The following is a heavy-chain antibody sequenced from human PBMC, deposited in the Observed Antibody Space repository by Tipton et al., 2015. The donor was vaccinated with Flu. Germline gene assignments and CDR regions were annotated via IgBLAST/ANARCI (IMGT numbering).Heavy chain of an antibody. CDR3: ARGPEQWLVNPHYFDY. Sequence: TLSLTCSVSGGSISSYYWSWIRQSPGKGLEWIGYISYSGSTNYNPSLKSRVTISVDTSKNQFSLKLSSVTAADTAVYYCARGPEQWLVNPHYFDYWGQGTLVTVSS. J-gene: IGHJ4*02. V-gene: IGHV4-59*08. CDR2: ISYSGST. CDR1: GGSISSYY. D-gene: IGHD6-19*01.